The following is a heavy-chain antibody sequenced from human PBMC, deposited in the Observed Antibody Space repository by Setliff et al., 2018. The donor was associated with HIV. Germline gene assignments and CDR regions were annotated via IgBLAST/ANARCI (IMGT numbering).Heavy chain of an antibody. CDR1: GFTFNNYV. CDR3: SRFSTRDTFDV. Sequence: ASVKVSCKTSGFTFNNYVIHWVRQAPGQRLEWMGWINIYNGYIKYSEEFQARVTMARDTFANTAYMELSGLRSEDTAVYYCSRFSTRDTFDVWGQGTTVTVSS. D-gene: IGHD2-2*01. CDR2: INIYNGYI. V-gene: IGHV1-3*03. J-gene: IGHJ3*01.